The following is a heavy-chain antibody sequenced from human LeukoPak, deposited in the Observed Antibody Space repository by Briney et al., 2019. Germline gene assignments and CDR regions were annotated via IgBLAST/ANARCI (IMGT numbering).Heavy chain of an antibody. V-gene: IGHV3-30*18. Sequence: PGGSLRLSCAASGFTFSSYGMHWVRQAPGKGLEWVAVISYDGSNKYYADSVKGRFTIPRDNSKNTLYLQMNSLRAEDTAVYYCAKDRLWFGEWQTAGAFDYWGQGTLVTVSS. CDR3: AKDRLWFGEWQTAGAFDY. CDR1: GFTFSSYG. J-gene: IGHJ4*02. CDR2: ISYDGSNK. D-gene: IGHD3-10*01.